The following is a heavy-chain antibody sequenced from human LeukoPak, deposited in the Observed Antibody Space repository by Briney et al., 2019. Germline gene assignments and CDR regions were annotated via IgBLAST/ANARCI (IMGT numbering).Heavy chain of an antibody. V-gene: IGHV4-59*01. D-gene: IGHD2-15*01. CDR2: IYYTGST. CDR3: ARGRVAYSAYYFDY. J-gene: IGHJ4*02. CDR1: GDSITNYF. Sequence: PSETLSLTCTVSGDSITNYFWSWIRQPPGKGPEWIGYIYYTGSTNYKPSLRSRVTISVDTSTNQFSLRLRSLTAADTAVYYCARGRVAYSAYYFDYWGQGTLVTVSS.